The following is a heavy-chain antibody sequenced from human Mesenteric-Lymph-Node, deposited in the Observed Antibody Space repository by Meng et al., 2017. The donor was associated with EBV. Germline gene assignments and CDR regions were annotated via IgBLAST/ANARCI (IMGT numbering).Heavy chain of an antibody. CDR3: AHRTSNCFDP. Sequence: QITFRESGPPLVKPPQTHPLTCTFSGFSLSPSGVGVGWIRKPPGKALEWLALIYWDDDKRYSPSLKTRLTITKDTSENQVVLTMTNMDPVDAATYYCAHRTSNCFDPWGQGTLVTVSS. V-gene: IGHV2-5*02. CDR2: IYWDDDK. CDR1: GFSLSPSGVG. J-gene: IGHJ5*02.